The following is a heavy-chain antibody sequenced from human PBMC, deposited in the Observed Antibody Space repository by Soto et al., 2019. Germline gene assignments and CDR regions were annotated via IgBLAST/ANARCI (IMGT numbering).Heavy chain of an antibody. J-gene: IGHJ4*02. V-gene: IGHV4-59*01. D-gene: IGHD5-12*01. Sequence: SETLSLTCTVSGGSISSYYWSWIRQPPGKGLEWIGYIYYSGSTNYNPSLKSRVTISVDTSKNQFSLKLSSVTAADTAVYYCARTKGYSYGYALDYWGQGTLVTVSS. CDR1: GGSISSYY. CDR3: ARTKGYSYGYALDY. CDR2: IYYSGST.